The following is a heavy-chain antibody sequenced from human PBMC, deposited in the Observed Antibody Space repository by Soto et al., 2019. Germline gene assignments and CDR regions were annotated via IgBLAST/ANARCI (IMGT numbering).Heavy chain of an antibody. CDR3: ARGDGDTLAY. V-gene: IGHV1-18*01. CDR2: INAYVGET. Sequence: QVQLVQSGAEVKKPGASVKVSCKASGYSFTHYGITWVRHAPGHGLEWTGWINAYVGETKSALKYEGRVTVTMDTSTNTAYLELRSLRSDDTTIYFFARGDGDTLAYWGQGTLVRVSA. J-gene: IGHJ4*02. CDR1: GYSFTHYG.